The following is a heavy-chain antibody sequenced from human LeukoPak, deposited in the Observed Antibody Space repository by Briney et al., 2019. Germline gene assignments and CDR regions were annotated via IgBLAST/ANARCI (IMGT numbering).Heavy chain of an antibody. D-gene: IGHD2-2*01. CDR1: GGSFRGYY. Sequence: SETLSLTCAVYGGSFRGYYWGWIRQPPRKGLEWIGEINHSGSTNYNPSLKSRVTISVDTSKNQFSLKLSSVTAADTAVYYCAGRLLVVPAAPWWFDPWGQGTLVTVSS. CDR3: AGRLLVVPAAPWWFDP. V-gene: IGHV4-34*01. CDR2: INHSGST. J-gene: IGHJ5*02.